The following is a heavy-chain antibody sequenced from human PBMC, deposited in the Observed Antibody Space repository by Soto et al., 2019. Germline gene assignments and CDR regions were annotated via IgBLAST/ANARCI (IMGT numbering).Heavy chain of an antibody. V-gene: IGHV1-69*02. CDR3: ARASAMVRGGYYGMDV. D-gene: IGHD3-10*01. J-gene: IGHJ6*02. CDR2: IIPILGIA. Sequence: QVQLVQSGAEVKKPGSSVKVSCKASGGTFSSYTISWVRQAPGQGLEWMGRIIPILGIANYAQKFQGRVTITADKSTSTAYMELSRLRSEDTAVYYCARASAMVRGGYYGMDVWGQGTTVTVSS. CDR1: GGTFSSYT.